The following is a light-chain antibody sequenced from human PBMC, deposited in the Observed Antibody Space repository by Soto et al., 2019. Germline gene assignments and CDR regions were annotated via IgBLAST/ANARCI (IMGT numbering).Light chain of an antibody. J-gene: IGKJ2*01. CDR3: QMYYSAPRT. CDR1: QGISDY. CDR2: ASS. V-gene: IGKV1-27*01. Sequence: DIQMTQSPSSLSASVGDRVTITCRASQGISDYLAWFQQKPGKVPKLLIYASSTMRSGVPSRFSSSGSGKNFTLTISSLQTEDVATYYCQMYYSAPRTFGQWTKREIK.